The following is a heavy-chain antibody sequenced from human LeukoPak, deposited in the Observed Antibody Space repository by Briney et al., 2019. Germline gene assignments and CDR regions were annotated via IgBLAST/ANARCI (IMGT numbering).Heavy chain of an antibody. V-gene: IGHV1-46*01. CDR2: INPSGGST. CDR1: GYTFTSYY. J-gene: IGHJ4*02. D-gene: IGHD6-19*01. CDR3: ARGYSSGWYTGLIVDFDY. Sequence: ASVKVSCKASGYTFTSYYMHWVRQAPGQGLEWMGIINPSGGSTSYAQKFQGRVTMTRDTSTSTVYMELSSLRSEDTAVYYCARGYSSGWYTGLIVDFDYWGQGTLVTVSS.